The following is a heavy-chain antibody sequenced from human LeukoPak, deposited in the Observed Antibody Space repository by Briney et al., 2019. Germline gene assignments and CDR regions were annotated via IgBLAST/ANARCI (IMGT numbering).Heavy chain of an antibody. J-gene: IGHJ4*02. CDR1: GGSVSSDSYY. CDR3: AGAPNPTFFDY. CDR2: ISYSGTT. Sequence: SETLSLTCTVSGGSVSSDSYYWSWIRQPPGKGLEWIGHISYSGTTNYNPSLKSRVIISIDISQNQFSLKLSSVTAADTAVYYCAGAPNPTFFDYWGQGPLATVS. V-gene: IGHV4-61*01.